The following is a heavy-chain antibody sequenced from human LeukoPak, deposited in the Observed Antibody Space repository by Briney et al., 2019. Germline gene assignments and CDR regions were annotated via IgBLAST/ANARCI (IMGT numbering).Heavy chain of an antibody. D-gene: IGHD4-17*01. Sequence: SETLSLTCTVSGGSISSSSYYWGWIRQPPGKGLEWIGSIYYSGSTYYNPSLKSRVTISVDTSKNQFSLKLSSVTAADTAVYYCARLVGPGDYEFGAPIDYWGQGTLVTVSS. V-gene: IGHV4-39*01. CDR1: GGSISSSSYY. CDR3: ARLVGPGDYEFGAPIDY. CDR2: IYYSGST. J-gene: IGHJ4*02.